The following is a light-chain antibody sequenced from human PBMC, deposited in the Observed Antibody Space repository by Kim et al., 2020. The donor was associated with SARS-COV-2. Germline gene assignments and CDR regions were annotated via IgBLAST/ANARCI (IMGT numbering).Light chain of an antibody. Sequence: GQASTTSCTGTSSDVGTYSRVSWYQQSPGTAPKLMIYEVNDRPSGVPDRFSGSKSGNTASLTISGLQAGDEADYYCSSYTSSNIYVFGTGTKVTVL. CDR3: SSYTSSNIYV. CDR1: SSDVGTYSR. CDR2: EVN. J-gene: IGLJ1*01. V-gene: IGLV2-18*02.